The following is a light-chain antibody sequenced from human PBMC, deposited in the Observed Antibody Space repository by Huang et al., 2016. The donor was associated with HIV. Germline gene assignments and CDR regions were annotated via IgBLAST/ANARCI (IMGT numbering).Light chain of an antibody. CDR3: QQRYNWPLT. V-gene: IGKV3-11*01. J-gene: IGKJ4*01. Sequence: EIVLTPSPATLSLSPGERATLPCRASQSVDSYLAWYQQKPGQAPKLFIYDASNRATGIPARFSGSGSGTDFTLTISSLEPEDFAVYYCQQRYNWPLTFGGGTKVEIK. CDR2: DAS. CDR1: QSVDSY.